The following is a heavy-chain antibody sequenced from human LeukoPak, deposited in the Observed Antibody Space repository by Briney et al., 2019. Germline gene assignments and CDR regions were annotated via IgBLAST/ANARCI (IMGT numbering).Heavy chain of an antibody. D-gene: IGHD6-6*01. J-gene: IGHJ3*01. CDR2: FSGSGGST. V-gene: IGHV3-23*01. CDR1: GFTFSSYA. Sequence: GGSLRLSCAASGFTFSSYAMSWVRQAPGQGLERVSAFSGSGGSTYYADSVKGRFTISRDNSKNTLYLQMNSLRAEDTAVYYCAKSGAARFDLWGQGTMVTVSS. CDR3: AKSGAARFDL.